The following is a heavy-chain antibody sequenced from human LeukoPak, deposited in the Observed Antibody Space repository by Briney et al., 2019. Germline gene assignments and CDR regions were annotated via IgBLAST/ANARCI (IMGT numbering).Heavy chain of an antibody. Sequence: GSLRLSCAASGFTFSNYPMHWVRQAPGKGLEWVAVVSDDGNNIYYADSVKGRFTISRDNSKNTLYLQTNSLRAEDTAVYYCAKGGIAAAGTGWGQGTLVTVSS. V-gene: IGHV3-30*04. J-gene: IGHJ4*02. CDR1: GFTFSNYP. CDR2: VSDDGNNI. CDR3: AKGGIAAAGTG. D-gene: IGHD6-13*01.